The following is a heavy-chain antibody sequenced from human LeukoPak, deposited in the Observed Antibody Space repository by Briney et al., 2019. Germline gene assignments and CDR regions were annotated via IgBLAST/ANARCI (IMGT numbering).Heavy chain of an antibody. CDR1: GGSISSSSYY. J-gene: IGHJ4*02. CDR3: ARTSYDYVWGSYRFAFDY. V-gene: IGHV4-39*07. D-gene: IGHD3-16*02. Sequence: SETLSLTCTVSGGSISSSSYYWGWIRQPPGKGLEWIGSIYYSGSTYYNPSLKSRVTISVDTSKNQFSLKLSSVTAADTAVYYCARTSYDYVWGSYRFAFDYWGQGTLVTVSS. CDR2: IYYSGST.